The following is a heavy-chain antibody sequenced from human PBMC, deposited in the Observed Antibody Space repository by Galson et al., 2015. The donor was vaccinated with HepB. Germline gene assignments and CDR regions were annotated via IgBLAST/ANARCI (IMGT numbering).Heavy chain of an antibody. J-gene: IGHJ6*03. CDR1: GYLFSGFY. D-gene: IGHD3-3*01. V-gene: IGHV1-2*06. Sequence: SCKASGYLFSGFYLHWVRQAPGQGLAWMGRINPNNGATHYAQNFQDRVTITRDTSIDTAYMDLTRLRSDDTAVYYCARGVRSGYSMDVWGKGTTVIVSS. CDR2: INPNNGAT. CDR3: ARGVRSGYSMDV.